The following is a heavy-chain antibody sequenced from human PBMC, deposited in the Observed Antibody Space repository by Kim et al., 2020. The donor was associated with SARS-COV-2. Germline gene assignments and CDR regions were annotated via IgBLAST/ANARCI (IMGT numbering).Heavy chain of an antibody. J-gene: IGHJ4*02. V-gene: IGHV3-53*01. CDR2: IHSSGTT. CDR3: ARALFYYESGGF. CDR1: GFTVGSNY. Sequence: GGSLRLSCAVSGFTVGSNYMSWVRQAPGKGLEWVSVIHSSGTTYYADSVKGRFTISRENSKNTVFLQMNSLRAEDTAVYYCARALFYYESGGFWGQGTLVTVSS. D-gene: IGHD3-22*01.